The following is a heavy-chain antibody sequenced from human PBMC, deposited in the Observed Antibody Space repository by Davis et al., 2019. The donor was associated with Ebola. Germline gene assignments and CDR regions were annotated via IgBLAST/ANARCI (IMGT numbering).Heavy chain of an antibody. V-gene: IGHV3-21*01. CDR1: GFTFSSYS. Sequence: PGGSLRLSCAASGFTFSSYSMNWVRQAPGKGLEWVSSISSSSSYIYYADSVKGRFTISRDNAKNSLYLQMNSLRAEDTAVYYCARDTPGGFAYYFDYWGQGTLVTVSS. J-gene: IGHJ4*02. CDR2: ISSSSSYI. CDR3: ARDTPGGFAYYFDY. D-gene: IGHD3-16*01.